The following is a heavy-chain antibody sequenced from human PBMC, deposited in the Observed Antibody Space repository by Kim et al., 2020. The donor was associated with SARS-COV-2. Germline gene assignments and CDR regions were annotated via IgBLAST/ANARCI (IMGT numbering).Heavy chain of an antibody. V-gene: IGHV3-30-3*01. CDR2: ISYDGSNK. CDR3: ARSHSGSYYSAFDY. CDR1: GFTFSSYA. J-gene: IGHJ4*02. D-gene: IGHD1-26*01. Sequence: GGSLRLSCAASGFTFSSYAMHWVRQAPGKGLEWVAVISYDGSNKYYADSVKGRFTISRDNSKNTLYLQMNSLRAEDTAVYYCARSHSGSYYSAFDYWGQGTLVTVSS.